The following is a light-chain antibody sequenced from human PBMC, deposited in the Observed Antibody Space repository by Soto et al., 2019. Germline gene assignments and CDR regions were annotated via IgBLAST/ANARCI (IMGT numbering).Light chain of an antibody. Sequence: QSALTQPASVSGSPGQSITIACTGTSSDIGGYNFVSWYQQHPGKAHKLLIYDVGTPPSGVSNRFSGSKSGNTASLTSSGLQAEDEAHYYCNSYRTVSTYVFGTGTKLTVL. CDR2: DVG. J-gene: IGLJ1*01. CDR1: SSDIGGYNF. V-gene: IGLV2-14*01. CDR3: NSYRTVSTYV.